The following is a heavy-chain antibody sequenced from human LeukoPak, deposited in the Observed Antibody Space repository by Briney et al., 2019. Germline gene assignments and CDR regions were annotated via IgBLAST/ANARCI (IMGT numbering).Heavy chain of an antibody. V-gene: IGHV3-23*01. CDR3: ARAGGVVIVAKY. CDR1: GFTFSSYA. J-gene: IGHJ4*02. D-gene: IGHD2/OR15-2a*01. CDR2: ISGSGGST. Sequence: GGSLRLSCAASGFTFSSYAMSWVRQAPGKGLEWVSAISGSGGSTYYADSVQGRFTISRDNSKNTLYLQMNSLRAEDTAVYYCARAGGVVIVAKYWGQGTLVTVSS.